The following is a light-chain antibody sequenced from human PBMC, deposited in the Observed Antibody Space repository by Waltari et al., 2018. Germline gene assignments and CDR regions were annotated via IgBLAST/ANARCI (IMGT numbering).Light chain of an antibody. J-gene: IGKJ1*01. V-gene: IGKV2-28*01. CDR3: MQTLQAPRT. CDR2: LGS. Sequence: DIVMTQTPLSLPVTPGEPASIPSWSSQGLLDSDGYTHLHWYLQKPGQSPQLLIYLGSNRASGVPDRFSGSGSGTDFTLKISRVEAEDVGVYYCMQTLQAPRTFGQGTKVEIK. CDR1: QGLLDSDGYTH.